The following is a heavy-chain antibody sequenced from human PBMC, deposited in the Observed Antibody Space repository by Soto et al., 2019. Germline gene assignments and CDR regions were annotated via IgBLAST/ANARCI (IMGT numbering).Heavy chain of an antibody. V-gene: IGHV4-34*01. Sequence: SETLSLTCAVFAESFSGYSWSWVRQPPGKGLEWIGEIDYSGSTNYNPSFKSRVTMSVDTSKNQFSLKLRPVTAADTAVYYCARSPTHFNYVWDNSNYWGQGTPVTVSS. D-gene: IGHD3-16*01. CDR1: AESFSGYS. CDR2: IDYSGST. CDR3: ARSPTHFNYVWDNSNY. J-gene: IGHJ4*02.